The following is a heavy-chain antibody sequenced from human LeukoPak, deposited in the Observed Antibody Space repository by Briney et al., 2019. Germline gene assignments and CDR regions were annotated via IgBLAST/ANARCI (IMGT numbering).Heavy chain of an antibody. CDR3: AKSLRFLEWLLEDYFDY. Sequence: GGSLRLSCAASGFTLSSYSMNWVRQAPGKGLEWISYISSVTTTIYYADSVKGRFTISRDNSKNTLYLQMNSLRAEDTAVYYCAKSLRFLEWLLEDYFDYWGQGTLVTVSS. D-gene: IGHD3-3*01. V-gene: IGHV3-48*01. CDR2: ISSVTTTI. J-gene: IGHJ4*02. CDR1: GFTLSSYS.